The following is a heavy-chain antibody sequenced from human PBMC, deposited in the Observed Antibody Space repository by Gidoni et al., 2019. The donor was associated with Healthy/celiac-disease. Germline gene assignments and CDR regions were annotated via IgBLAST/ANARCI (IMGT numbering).Heavy chain of an antibody. CDR3: AKDSGGYCSGGSCYGYYYGMDV. Sequence: EVQLVESGGGLVQPGRSLRLSCAASGFPFDDYAMHWVRQAPGKGLGWVSGISWNSGSIGYADSVKGRFTISRDNAKNSLYLQMNSLRAEDTALYYCAKDSGGYCSGGSCYGYYYGMDVWGQGTTVTVSS. CDR2: ISWNSGSI. CDR1: GFPFDDYA. V-gene: IGHV3-9*01. J-gene: IGHJ6*02. D-gene: IGHD2-15*01.